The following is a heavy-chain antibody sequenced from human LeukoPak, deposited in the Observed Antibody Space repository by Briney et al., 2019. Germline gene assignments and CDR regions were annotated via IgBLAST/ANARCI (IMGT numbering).Heavy chain of an antibody. V-gene: IGHV5-51*01. D-gene: IGHD6-19*01. CDR1: GYSFTNYW. Sequence: GESLKISCKGSGYSFTNYWIGWVRQMPGKGLEWMVTIYPGDSDARYSPSFQGQVTFSADKSISTAYLQWSSLKASDTAMYYCARRKYSSGWYAFQHWGQGTLVTVSS. CDR3: ARRKYSSGWYAFQH. J-gene: IGHJ1*01. CDR2: IYPGDSDA.